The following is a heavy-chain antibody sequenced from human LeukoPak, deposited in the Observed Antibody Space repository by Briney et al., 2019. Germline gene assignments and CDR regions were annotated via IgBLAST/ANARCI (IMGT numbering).Heavy chain of an antibody. D-gene: IGHD3-3*01. CDR2: ISGSGGST. J-gene: IGHJ4*02. CDR1: GFTFSSYA. Sequence: PGGSLRLSCAASGFTFSSYAMSWVRRAPGKGLEWVSAISGSGGSTYYADSVKGRFTISRDNPKNTLYLQMNSLRAEDTAVYYCAKDAPLYYDFWSGYYTPFDYWGQGTLVTVSS. V-gene: IGHV3-23*01. CDR3: AKDAPLYYDFWSGYYTPFDY.